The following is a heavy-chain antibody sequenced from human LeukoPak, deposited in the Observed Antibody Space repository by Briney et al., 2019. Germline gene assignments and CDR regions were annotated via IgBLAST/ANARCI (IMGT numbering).Heavy chain of an antibody. CDR3: ARGTTDGYSYGRFDY. J-gene: IGHJ4*02. D-gene: IGHD5-18*01. CDR2: IYHSGST. Sequence: SGTLSLTCAVSGGSISSSNWWSWVRQPPGKGLEWIGEIYHSGSTNYNPSLKSRVTISVDKSKNQFSLKLSSVTAADTAVYYCARGTTDGYSYGRFDYWGQGTLVTVSS. V-gene: IGHV4-4*02. CDR1: GGSISSSNW.